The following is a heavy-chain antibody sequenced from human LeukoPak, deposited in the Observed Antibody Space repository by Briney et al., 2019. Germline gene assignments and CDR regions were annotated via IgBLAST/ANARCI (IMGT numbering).Heavy chain of an antibody. CDR2: IYPGDSDT. D-gene: IGHD3-22*01. CDR1: GYRFTSYW. V-gene: IGHV5-51*01. J-gene: IGHJ3*02. Sequence: GESLKISCKGSGYRFTSYWIGWVRQMPGKGLEWMGIIYPGDSDTRYSPSFQGQVTISADKSISTAYLRWSSLKASDTAMYYCARQPNYYDTRGYLSHAFDIWGQGTMVTVSS. CDR3: ARQPNYYDTRGYLSHAFDI.